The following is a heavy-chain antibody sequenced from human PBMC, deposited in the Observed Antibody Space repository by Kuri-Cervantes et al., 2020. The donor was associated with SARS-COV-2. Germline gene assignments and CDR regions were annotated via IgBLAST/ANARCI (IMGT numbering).Heavy chain of an antibody. CDR2: ISSSSSYI. D-gene: IGHD6-13*01. CDR1: GFTFSSYW. V-gene: IGHV3-21*01. J-gene: IGHJ6*02. CDR3: AKGVAAAGTKDYYYYYGMDV. Sequence: GESLKISCAASGFTFSSYWMSWVRQAPGKGLEWVSSISSSSSYIYYADSVKGRFTISRDNAKNSLYLQMNSLRAEDTAVYYCAKGVAAAGTKDYYYYYGMDVWGQGTTVTVSS.